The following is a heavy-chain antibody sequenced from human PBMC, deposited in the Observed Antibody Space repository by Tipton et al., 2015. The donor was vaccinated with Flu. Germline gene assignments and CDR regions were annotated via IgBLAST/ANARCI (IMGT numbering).Heavy chain of an antibody. CDR2: INPNSGGT. V-gene: IGHV1-2*04. CDR1: GYTFTGYY. J-gene: IGHJ5*02. CDR3: ARQRPWGGLATRKTNWFDP. Sequence: QSGPEVKKPGASVKVSCKASGYTFTGYYMHWVRQAPGQGLEWMGWINPNSGGTNYAQKFQGWVTMTRDTSISTAYMELSRLRSDDTAVYYCARQRPWGGLATRKTNWFDPWGQGTLVTVSS. D-gene: IGHD3-16*01.